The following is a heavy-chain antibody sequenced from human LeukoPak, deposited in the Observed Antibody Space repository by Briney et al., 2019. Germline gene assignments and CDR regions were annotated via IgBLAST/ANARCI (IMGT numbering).Heavy chain of an antibody. CDR1: GYSFTSYW. Sequence: GESLKISCKGSGYSFTSYWIGWVRQMPGKGLEWMGIIYPGDSDTRYSPSFQGQVTISADKSISTAYLQWSSLKASDTAMYYCARRKGQQLVEDWFDPWGQGTLVTVSS. D-gene: IGHD6-13*01. CDR2: IYPGDSDT. V-gene: IGHV5-51*01. J-gene: IGHJ5*02. CDR3: ARRKGQQLVEDWFDP.